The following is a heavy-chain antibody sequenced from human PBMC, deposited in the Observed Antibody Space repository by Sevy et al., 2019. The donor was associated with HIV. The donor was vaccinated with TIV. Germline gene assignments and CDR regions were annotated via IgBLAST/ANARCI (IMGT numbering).Heavy chain of an antibody. CDR3: ARVRYTSGVEYFDY. J-gene: IGHJ4*02. Sequence: GGSLRLSCAASGFTFSDYYMSWIRQAPGKGLEWISYISNRSTYTNYADSMKGRFTVSRDNAKNSLYLQMTTLRAEDTAVYYCARVRYTSGVEYFDYWGQGTLVTVSS. CDR2: ISNRSTYT. CDR1: GFTFSDYY. V-gene: IGHV3-11*06. D-gene: IGHD6-19*01.